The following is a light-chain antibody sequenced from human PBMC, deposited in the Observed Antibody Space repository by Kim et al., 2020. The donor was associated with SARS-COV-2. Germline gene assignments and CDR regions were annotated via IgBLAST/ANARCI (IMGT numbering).Light chain of an antibody. V-gene: IGKV1-16*02. J-gene: IGKJ1*01. CDR2: AAS. CDR1: QDISNF. CDR3: QQYLSYPLT. Sequence: ASVGDRVTITCRANQDISNFLGWFQQKPEKAPKSLIYAASSLRTGISSNFSGSGSGTDFTLTISSLQPEDFATYYCQQYLSYPLTFGQGTKVDIK.